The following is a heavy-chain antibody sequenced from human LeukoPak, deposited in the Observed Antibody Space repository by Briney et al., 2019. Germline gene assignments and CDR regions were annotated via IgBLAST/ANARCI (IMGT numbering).Heavy chain of an antibody. Sequence: PGGSLRLSCAASGFTFSSYGMHWIRQAPGKGLEWVAVIWYDGSNKYYADSAKGRFTISRDNSKNTLYLQMNSLRAEDTAVYYCAREYGGVWAFDIWGQGTMVTVSS. CDR3: AREYGGVWAFDI. D-gene: IGHD2-8*02. CDR2: IWYDGSNK. CDR1: GFTFSSYG. J-gene: IGHJ3*02. V-gene: IGHV3-33*01.